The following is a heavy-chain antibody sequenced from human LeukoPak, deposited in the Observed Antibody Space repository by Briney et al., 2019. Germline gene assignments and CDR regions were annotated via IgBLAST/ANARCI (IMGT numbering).Heavy chain of an antibody. CDR2: INGDGRNI. Sequence: GGSLRLSCVASGFTFSSYWMHWVRQDPRKGLVWVSRINGDGRNINYADSVRGRFTISRDNAKNSLYLQMNSLRAEDTAVYCCARVGTRWLQLDYWGQGTLVTVSS. CDR3: ARVGTRWLQLDY. J-gene: IGHJ4*02. CDR1: GFTFSSYW. V-gene: IGHV3-74*01. D-gene: IGHD5-24*01.